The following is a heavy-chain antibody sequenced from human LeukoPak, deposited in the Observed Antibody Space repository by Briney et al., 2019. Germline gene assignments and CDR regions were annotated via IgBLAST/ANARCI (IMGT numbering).Heavy chain of an antibody. Sequence: TGGSLRLSCVASGFAFSSHAMSWVRQAPGKGLEWVSAITGSGDSTYYADSVKGRFSISKDISKNTLYLQMNSLRAEDTAVYYCTKDRLSSGWYNYFDPWGQGTLVTVSS. CDR1: GFAFSSHA. CDR2: ITGSGDST. V-gene: IGHV3-23*01. D-gene: IGHD6-19*01. CDR3: TKDRLSSGWYNYFDP. J-gene: IGHJ5*02.